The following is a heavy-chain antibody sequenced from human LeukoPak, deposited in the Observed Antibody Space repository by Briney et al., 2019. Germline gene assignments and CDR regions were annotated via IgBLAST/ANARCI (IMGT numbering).Heavy chain of an antibody. CDR1: GFSVSSTY. D-gene: IGHD1-26*01. CDR3: VRDIGSYPPEK. Sequence: GSLRLSCAASGFSVSSTYMSWVRQAPGKGLEWVSLMYSHGLTSYGDSVRGRFTISRDTSKNTLHLQMNSLRVEDTAIYYCVRDIGSYPPEKWGQGTLVTVSS. CDR2: MYSHGLT. J-gene: IGHJ4*02. V-gene: IGHV3-53*01.